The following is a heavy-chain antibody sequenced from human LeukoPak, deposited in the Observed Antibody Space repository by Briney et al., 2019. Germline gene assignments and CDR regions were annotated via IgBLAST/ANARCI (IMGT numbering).Heavy chain of an antibody. CDR2: IYPGDSDT. V-gene: IGHV5-51*01. CDR1: GYIFTSYW. Sequence: GESLQISCKGSGYIFTSYWIGWVRQMPGKGLEWMGIIYPGDSDTRYSPSFQGQVTISADKSISTAYLQWSSLKASDTAMYYCARGRTVTGGAFDIWGQGTMVTVSS. D-gene: IGHD4-11*01. J-gene: IGHJ3*02. CDR3: ARGRTVTGGAFDI.